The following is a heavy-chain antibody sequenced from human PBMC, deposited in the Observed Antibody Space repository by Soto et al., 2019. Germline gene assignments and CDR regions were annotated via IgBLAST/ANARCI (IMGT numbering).Heavy chain of an antibody. CDR2: IYPGDSDT. D-gene: IGHD4-4*01. V-gene: IGHV5-51*01. Sequence: GESLKISCKGSGYSFLSYWIAWVRQMPGKDLEWMGIIYPGDSDTRYSPSVQGQVTISADKSISTAYLQWSSLKASDTAMYYCARAVTLYYYMDVWGKGTTVTVSS. CDR1: GYSFLSYW. J-gene: IGHJ6*03. CDR3: ARAVTLYYYMDV.